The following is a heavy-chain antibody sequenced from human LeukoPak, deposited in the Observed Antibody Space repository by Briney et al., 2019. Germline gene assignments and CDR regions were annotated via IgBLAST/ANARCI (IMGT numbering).Heavy chain of an antibody. D-gene: IGHD4-17*01. Sequence: GGSLRLSCAASGFTFSSYALHWVRQAPGKGLEWVAVIWYDGSKKFYADSVRGRFTISRDDSKNTLYLQMNSLRAEDTAVYYCARDVSIDPPYGDYIDYWGQGTLVTVSS. CDR3: ARDVSIDPPYGDYIDY. CDR2: IWYDGSKK. J-gene: IGHJ4*02. CDR1: GFTFSSYA. V-gene: IGHV3-33*08.